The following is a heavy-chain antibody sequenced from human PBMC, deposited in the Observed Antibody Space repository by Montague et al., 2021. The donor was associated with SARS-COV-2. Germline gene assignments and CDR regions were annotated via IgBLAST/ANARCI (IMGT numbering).Heavy chain of an antibody. CDR1: GGSISSYY. CDR2: IYYSGST. Sequence: SETLSLTYTVSGGSISSYYWSWIRQPPGKGLEWIGYIYYSGSTNYNPSLKSRVTISVDTSKNQFSLMLSSVTAADTVVYYCARRGAYSSGWYSGAFDIWGQGTMVTVSS. CDR3: ARRGAYSSGWYSGAFDI. D-gene: IGHD6-19*01. J-gene: IGHJ3*02. V-gene: IGHV4-59*08.